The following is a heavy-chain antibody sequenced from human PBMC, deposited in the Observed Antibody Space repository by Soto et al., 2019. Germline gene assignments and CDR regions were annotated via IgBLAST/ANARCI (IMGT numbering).Heavy chain of an antibody. CDR1: GGSFSGYY. D-gene: IGHD3-10*01. Sequence: SETLSLTCAVYGGSFSGYYWSWIRQPPGKGLEWIGEINHSGSTNYNPSLKSRVTISVDTSKNQFSLKLSSVTAADTAVYYCARLNSMVRGPYYYYYGMDVWGQGTMVTVSS. J-gene: IGHJ6*02. V-gene: IGHV4-34*01. CDR2: INHSGST. CDR3: ARLNSMVRGPYYYYYGMDV.